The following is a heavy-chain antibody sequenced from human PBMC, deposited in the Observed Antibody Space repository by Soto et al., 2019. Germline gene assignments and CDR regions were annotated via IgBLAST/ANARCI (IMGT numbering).Heavy chain of an antibody. CDR2: IYYSGST. Sequence: SETLSLTCTVSGGSISSSSYYWGWIRQPPGKGREWIGRIYYSGSTYYNPSLKSRVTISVDTAKNQFSLKLSSVTAADTAVYYCVLGDSPTYWGQGTLVTVSS. CDR1: GGSISSSSYY. V-gene: IGHV4-39*01. D-gene: IGHD3-10*02. J-gene: IGHJ4*02. CDR3: VLGDSPTY.